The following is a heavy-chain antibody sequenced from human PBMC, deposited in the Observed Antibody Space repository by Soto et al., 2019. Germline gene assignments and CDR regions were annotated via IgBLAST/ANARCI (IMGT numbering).Heavy chain of an antibody. CDR3: AHRRGGYCSGGSCESFDY. CDR1: GFSLSTSGVG. D-gene: IGHD2-15*01. J-gene: IGHJ4*02. V-gene: IGHV2-5*02. CDR2: IYRDDDK. Sequence: QITLKESGPPLVKPTQTLTLTCTFSGFSLSTSGVGVGWIRQPPGKALEWLALIYRDDDKRYSPSLKSRLTITKDTSKNQVVLTMTNMDPVDTATYYCAHRRGGYCSGGSCESFDYWGQGTLVTVSS.